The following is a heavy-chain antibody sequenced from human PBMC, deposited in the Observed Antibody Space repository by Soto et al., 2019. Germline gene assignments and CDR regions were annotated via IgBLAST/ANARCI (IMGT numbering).Heavy chain of an antibody. CDR2: ISAYNGNT. D-gene: IGHD3-10*01. V-gene: IGHV1-18*01. CDR1: GYTFTSYG. J-gene: IGHJ4*02. Sequence: QVQLVQSGAEVKKLGASVKVSCKASGYTFTSYGISWVRQAPGQGLEWMGWISAYNGNTNYAQKLQGRVTMTTDTSTSTAYMELRSLRSDDTAVYYCARLYYYGSGSYWRPHLDYWGQGTLVTVSS. CDR3: ARLYYYGSGSYWRPHLDY.